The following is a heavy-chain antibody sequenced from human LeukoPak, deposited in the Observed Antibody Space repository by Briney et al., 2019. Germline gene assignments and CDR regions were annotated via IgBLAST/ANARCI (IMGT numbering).Heavy chain of an antibody. CDR2: INHSGST. Sequence: SETLSLTCAVYGGSFSGYYWSWIRQPPGKGLEWIGEINHSGSTNYNLSLKSRVTISVDTSKNQFSLKLSSVTAADTAVYYCASSRSDCSGGSCYYKFDYWGQGTLVTVSS. V-gene: IGHV4-34*01. J-gene: IGHJ4*02. D-gene: IGHD2-15*01. CDR3: ASSRSDCSGGSCYYKFDY. CDR1: GGSFSGYY.